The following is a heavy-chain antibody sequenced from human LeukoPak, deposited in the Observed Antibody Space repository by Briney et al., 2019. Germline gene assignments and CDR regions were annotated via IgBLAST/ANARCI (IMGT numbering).Heavy chain of an antibody. V-gene: IGHV3-64D*06. J-gene: IGHJ4*02. CDR1: GFTFSSYA. D-gene: IGHD3-22*01. CDR3: VKDNYYDSSGYYDY. Sequence: PGGSLRLSCSASGFTFSSYAMHWVRQAPGKGLEHVSAISSNGGSTYYADSVKGRFTISRDNSKNTLYLQMSSLRAEDTAVYYCVKDNYYDSSGYYDYWGQGTLVTVSS. CDR2: ISSNGGST.